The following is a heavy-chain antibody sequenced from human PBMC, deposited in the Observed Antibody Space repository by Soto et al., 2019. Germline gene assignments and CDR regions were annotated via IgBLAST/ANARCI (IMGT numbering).Heavy chain of an antibody. CDR3: ARGREPVDIVATIDNWFDP. J-gene: IGHJ5*02. V-gene: IGHV1-18*01. CDR2: ISAYNGNT. Sequence: GASVKVSCKASGYTFTSYGISWVRQAPGQGLEWMGWISAYNGNTKYAQKLQGRVTMTTDTSTSTAYMELRSLRSDDTAVYYCARGREPVDIVATIDNWFDPWGQGTLVTVAS. D-gene: IGHD5-12*01. CDR1: GYTFTSYG.